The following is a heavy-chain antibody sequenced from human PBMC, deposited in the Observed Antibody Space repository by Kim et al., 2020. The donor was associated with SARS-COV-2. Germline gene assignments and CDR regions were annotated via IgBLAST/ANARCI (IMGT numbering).Heavy chain of an antibody. CDR2: IYYSGST. CDR3: ARDRHGYGYFDL. J-gene: IGHJ2*01. V-gene: IGHV4-59*13. Sequence: SETLSLTCTVSGGSISSYYWSWIRQPPGKGLEWIGYIYYSGSTNYNPSLKSRVTISVDTSKNQFSLKLSSVTAADTAVYYCARDRHGYGYFDLWGRGTLVTVSS. CDR1: GGSISSYY.